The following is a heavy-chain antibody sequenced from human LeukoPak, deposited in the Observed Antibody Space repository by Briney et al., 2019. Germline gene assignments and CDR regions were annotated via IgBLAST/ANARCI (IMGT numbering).Heavy chain of an antibody. CDR1: GFTFISYF. Sequence: GGSLRLSCEASGFTFISYFMSCVRQAPGKGLEWVASIIGSGRTTKYADAVKGRFTISRDNSKNSLYLQMSSLIVYDTAVYYCVREGRGIVGASAYWGRGTLVAVSS. V-gene: IGHV3-23*01. CDR3: VREGRGIVGASAY. CDR2: IIGSGRTT. D-gene: IGHD1-26*01. J-gene: IGHJ4*02.